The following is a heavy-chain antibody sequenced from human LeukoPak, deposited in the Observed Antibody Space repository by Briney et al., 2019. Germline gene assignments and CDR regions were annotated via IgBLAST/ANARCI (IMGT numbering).Heavy chain of an antibody. CDR3: VKGLVPGKNWYFDL. CDR1: GFSFSSHG. D-gene: IGHD3-10*01. Sequence: GGSLRLSCAAAGFSFSSHGMQWVRQAPGKGLEWLAFIQSDGSDTYYSAPMQGRSTIFRENSRNTLYLRMDSLRNEDTAAYYCVKGLVPGKNWYFDLWGRGALVSVSS. CDR2: IQSDGSDT. V-gene: IGHV3-30*02. J-gene: IGHJ2*01.